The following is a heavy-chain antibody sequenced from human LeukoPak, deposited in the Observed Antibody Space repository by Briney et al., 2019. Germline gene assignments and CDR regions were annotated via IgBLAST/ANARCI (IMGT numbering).Heavy chain of an antibody. CDR2: IIPIFGTA. Sequence: ASVKVSCKASGGTFSSYAISWVRQAPGQGLEWMGGIIPIFGTANYAQKFQGRVTITADESTSTAYMELSSLRSEDTAVYYCARDLVGYCSSTSCPGAYWGQGTLVTVSS. D-gene: IGHD2-2*01. CDR3: ARDLVGYCSSTSCPGAY. J-gene: IGHJ4*02. V-gene: IGHV1-69*13. CDR1: GGTFSSYA.